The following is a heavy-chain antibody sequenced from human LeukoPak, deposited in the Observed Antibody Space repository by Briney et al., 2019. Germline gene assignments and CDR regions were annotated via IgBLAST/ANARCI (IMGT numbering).Heavy chain of an antibody. J-gene: IGHJ4*02. V-gene: IGHV3-21*01. CDR2: ISSSSSYI. D-gene: IGHD6-13*01. CDR3: ARDLRQQLVPDY. Sequence: PGGSLRLSCAASGFTFSSYSMNWVRQAPGKGLEWVSSISSSSSYIYYADLVKGRFTISRDNAKNSLYLQMNSLRAEDTAVYYCARDLRQQLVPDYWGQGTLVTVSS. CDR1: GFTFSSYS.